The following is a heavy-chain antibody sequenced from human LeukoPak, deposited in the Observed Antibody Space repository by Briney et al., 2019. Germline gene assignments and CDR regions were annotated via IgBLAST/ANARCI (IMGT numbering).Heavy chain of an antibody. CDR1: GGSISSYY. J-gene: IGHJ6*03. CDR3: ARILKRPLLYYYGSGNLQRDYYYMDV. CDR2: IYNSGSA. D-gene: IGHD3-10*01. Sequence: SETLSLTCTVSGGSISSYYWSWIRQPAGKGLEGIGRIYNSGSANYNPSLTSRGTMSVDTSKKQFSLKQRSVTTADTAVSYCARILKRPLLYYYGSGNLQRDYYYMDVWGKGTTVTVSS. V-gene: IGHV4-4*07.